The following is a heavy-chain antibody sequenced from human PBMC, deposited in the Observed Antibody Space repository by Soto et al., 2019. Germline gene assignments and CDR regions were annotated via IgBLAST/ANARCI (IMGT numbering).Heavy chain of an antibody. CDR3: AREVPQYGMDV. Sequence: SETLSLTCTVSDGSISYYWSWIRQSAGKGLEWIGRIYTSGTINYNPSLKSRVTMSVDTSKNHFSLRLSSVTAADTAVYYCAREVPQYGMDVWGQGTTVTVSS. D-gene: IGHD3-10*01. V-gene: IGHV4-4*07. CDR1: DGSISYY. CDR2: IYTSGTI. J-gene: IGHJ6*02.